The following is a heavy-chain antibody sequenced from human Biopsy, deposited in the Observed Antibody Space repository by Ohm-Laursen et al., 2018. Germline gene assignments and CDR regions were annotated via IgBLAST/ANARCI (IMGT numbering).Heavy chain of an antibody. CDR1: GYTFTTYY. V-gene: IGHV1-46*01. D-gene: IGHD2/OR15-2a*01. J-gene: IGHJ4*02. CDR2: INPGGNST. CDR3: ARVFCTSTTCYGLLDN. Sequence: GASVKVSCKVSGYTFTTYYIHWVRQAPGQGLEWMGIINPGGNSTAYTQNFQGRVTMTWDTSTNTAHMELRSLRSDDTAVYYCARVFCTSTTCYGLLDNWGQGTVVTVSS.